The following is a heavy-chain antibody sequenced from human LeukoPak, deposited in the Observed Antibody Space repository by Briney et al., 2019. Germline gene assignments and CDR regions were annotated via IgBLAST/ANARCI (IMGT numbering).Heavy chain of an antibody. J-gene: IGHJ4*02. CDR3: ASGRQLGY. CDR2: IKQDGSEK. D-gene: IGHD3-16*01. CDR1: GFTFSNYW. V-gene: IGHV3-7*01. Sequence: GGSLRLSCAASGFTFSNYWIRWVPQAPGKGLEWVANIKQDGSEKYYVDSVKGRFTISRDNAKNSLYLQMNSLRAEDTALYYCASGRQLGYWGQGTLVTVSS.